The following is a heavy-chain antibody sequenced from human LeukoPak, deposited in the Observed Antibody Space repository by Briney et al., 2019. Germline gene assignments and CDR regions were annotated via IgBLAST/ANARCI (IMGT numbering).Heavy chain of an antibody. D-gene: IGHD3-3*01. J-gene: IGHJ3*02. CDR1: GFTFSSYD. V-gene: IGHV3-13*03. Sequence: PGGSLRLSCAACGFTFSSYDMHWVRQATGKGLEWVSAIGTAGDTYYPGSVKGQFTISRENAKNSLYLQMNSLRAGDTAVYYCARGPGPVTYYDFWSGYWIWHAFDIWGQGTMVTVSS. CDR3: ARGPGPVTYYDFWSGYWIWHAFDI. CDR2: IGTAGDT.